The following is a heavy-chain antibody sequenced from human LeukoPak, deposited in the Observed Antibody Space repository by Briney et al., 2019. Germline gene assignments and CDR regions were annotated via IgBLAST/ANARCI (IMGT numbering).Heavy chain of an antibody. CDR3: AKEGDIVVVVAATLPDY. D-gene: IGHD2-15*01. CDR2: IRYDGSNK. Sequence: GGSLRLSCAASGFSFSNYGMHWVRQAPGKGLEWVAFIRYDGSNKYYADSVKGRFTISRDNSKNTLYLQMNSLRAEDTAVYYCAKEGDIVVVVAATLPDYWGQGTLVTVSS. V-gene: IGHV3-30*02. J-gene: IGHJ4*02. CDR1: GFSFSNYG.